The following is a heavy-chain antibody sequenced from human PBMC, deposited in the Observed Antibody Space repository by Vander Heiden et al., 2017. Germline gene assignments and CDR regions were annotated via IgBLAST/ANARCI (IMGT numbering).Heavy chain of an antibody. Sequence: EVQLVASGGGLVQPGGSLRLSCAASGFTFSTFWMHWVRQVPGKGPVWVSRIKGEQSSTLYADSVKGRFTISRDNAKTTLYWQMNSLRVEDTAVYYCARRDPGGGFLDYWGQGILVTVSS. CDR3: ARRDPGGGFLDY. D-gene: IGHD2-15*01. CDR1: GFTFSTFW. V-gene: IGHV3-74*01. J-gene: IGHJ4*02. CDR2: IKGEQSST.